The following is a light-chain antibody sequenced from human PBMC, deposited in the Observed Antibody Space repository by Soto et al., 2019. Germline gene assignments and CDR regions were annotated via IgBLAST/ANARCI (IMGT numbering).Light chain of an antibody. CDR3: SSYTSSSTHV. J-gene: IGLJ1*01. Sequence: QSVLTQPASVSGSPGQSITISCTGTSSDVGGYQYVSWYQQHPGTAPKLMIYDVSDRPSGVSNRFSGSQSGNTASLTISGLQAEDEADYYCSSYTSSSTHVFGTGTKLTVL. CDR2: DVS. V-gene: IGLV2-14*01. CDR1: SSDVGGYQY.